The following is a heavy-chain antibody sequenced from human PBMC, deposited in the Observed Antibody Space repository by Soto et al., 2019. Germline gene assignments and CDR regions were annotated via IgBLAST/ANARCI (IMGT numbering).Heavy chain of an antibody. J-gene: IGHJ4*02. Sequence: LRLSCVASGFSFRNYEMNWVRQAPGKGLEWLSYISSSGSTMYYADSVKGRFTISRDNAKNSLSLQINSLRAEDTALYYCTRRVKLAIDSWGQGTLVTVSS. CDR3: TRRVKLAIDS. V-gene: IGHV3-48*03. CDR1: GFSFRNYE. D-gene: IGHD6-13*01. CDR2: ISSSGSTM.